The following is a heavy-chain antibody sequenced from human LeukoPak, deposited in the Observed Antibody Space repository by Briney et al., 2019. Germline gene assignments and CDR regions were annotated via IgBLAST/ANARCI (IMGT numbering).Heavy chain of an antibody. CDR2: IYPYNSNT. J-gene: IGHJ5*02. CDR1: GYSFTSYW. V-gene: IGHV5-51*01. Sequence: GESLKISCKGSGYSFTSYWIAWVRQTPGKGLECMGIIYPYNSNTKYSPSFQGQVTISADRSISTAYLQWSSLKASDTAIYYCARLDSIVQAGSSNFDPWGQGTLVIVSS. D-gene: IGHD2-8*01. CDR3: ARLDSIVQAGSSNFDP.